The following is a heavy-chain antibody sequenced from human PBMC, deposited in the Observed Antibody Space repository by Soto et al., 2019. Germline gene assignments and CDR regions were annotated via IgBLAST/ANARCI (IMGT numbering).Heavy chain of an antibody. D-gene: IGHD4-17*01. CDR1: GGYVSSGSYY. CDR3: AREWKSATVVTYNWFDP. Sequence: QVQLQESGPGLVKPSETLSLTCTVSGGYVSSGSYYWSWIRQPPGKGLEWIGYIYYSGSTNYNPYLKSRVTISVDTSKNQFSLKLSSVTAADTAVYYCAREWKSATVVTYNWFDPWGQGTLVTVSS. J-gene: IGHJ5*02. CDR2: IYYSGST. V-gene: IGHV4-61*01.